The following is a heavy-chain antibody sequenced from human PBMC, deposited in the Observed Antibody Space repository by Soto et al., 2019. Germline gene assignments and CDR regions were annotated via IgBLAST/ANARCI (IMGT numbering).Heavy chain of an antibody. CDR2: ISYDGSHT. J-gene: IGHJ6*02. CDR1: GFTSS. D-gene: IGHD3-16*01. Sequence: ESGGGVVQPGRSLRLSCAASGFTSSMHWVRQAPGKGQEWVAAISYDGSHTHYVDSVRGRFTISRDNSRNTLFLQMNSLSGEDTAVYYCARGDPYYAMDVWGQGTTVTVSS. CDR3: ARGDPYYAMDV. V-gene: IGHV3-30*04.